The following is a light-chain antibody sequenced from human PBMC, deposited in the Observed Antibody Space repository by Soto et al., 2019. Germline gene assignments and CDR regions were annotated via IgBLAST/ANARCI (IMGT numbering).Light chain of an antibody. CDR3: QQYYSYPNT. V-gene: IGKV1-8*01. Sequence: AIRMTQSPSSLSASTGDRVTITCRASQGISSYLAWYQQKPGKAPKLLIYAASTLQSGVPSRFSGSGSGTDFTLTISCLQSEDFATYCCQQYYSYPNTFGQGTKLEIK. J-gene: IGKJ2*01. CDR2: AAS. CDR1: QGISSY.